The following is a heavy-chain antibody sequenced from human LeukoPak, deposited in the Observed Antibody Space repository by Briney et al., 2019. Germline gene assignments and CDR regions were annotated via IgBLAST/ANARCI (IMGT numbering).Heavy chain of an antibody. CDR3: ARVNKIWEYFDY. Sequence: SETLSLTCTVSGGSISSYYWSWIRQPPGKGLEWIGYIYYSGSTNYNPSLKSRVTISVDTSKNQFSLKLSSVTAADTAVYFCARVNKIWEYFDYWGRGTLVTVSS. V-gene: IGHV4-59*01. J-gene: IGHJ4*02. CDR1: GGSISSYY. CDR2: IYYSGST. D-gene: IGHD1-26*01.